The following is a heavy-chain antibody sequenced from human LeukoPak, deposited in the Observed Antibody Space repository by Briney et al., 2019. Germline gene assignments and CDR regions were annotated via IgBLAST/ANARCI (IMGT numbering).Heavy chain of an antibody. Sequence: PGGSLRLSCVVSGFTVSGSYMSWVRQAPGKGLQWVSVIYSGGSTYYADSVKGRFTISRDNSKNTQYLQMNSLRAEDTAVYYCARVTSGWSLVWGQGTLVTVSS. CDR2: IYSGGST. CDR1: GFTVSGSY. CDR3: ARVTSGWSLV. J-gene: IGHJ4*02. V-gene: IGHV3-53*01. D-gene: IGHD6-19*01.